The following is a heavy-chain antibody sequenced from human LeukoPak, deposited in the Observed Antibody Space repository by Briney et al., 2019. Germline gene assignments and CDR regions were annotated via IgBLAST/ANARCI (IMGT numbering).Heavy chain of an antibody. CDR1: GFTFSSHG. D-gene: IGHD3-10*01. Sequence: PGGSLRLSCVASGFTFSSHGMNWVRQAPGKGLEWVSGIIPSGHTTYYADSVRGRFTISRDNSRNTVYLQMNSLRAEDTAVYYCARETDYSLFDYWGQGTLVTVSS. CDR2: IIPSGHTT. V-gene: IGHV3-23*01. J-gene: IGHJ4*02. CDR3: ARETDYSLFDY.